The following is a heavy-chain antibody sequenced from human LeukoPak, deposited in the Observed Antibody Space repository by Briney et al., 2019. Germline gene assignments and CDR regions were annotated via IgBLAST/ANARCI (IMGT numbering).Heavy chain of an antibody. V-gene: IGHV1-2*02. CDR1: GYTFTGYY. CDR2: INPNSGGT. J-gene: IGHJ4*02. CDR3: ARPYYYGSGSHLDY. D-gene: IGHD3-10*01. Sequence: ASVKVSCKASGYTFTGYYMHWVRQAPGQGLEWMGCINPNSGGTNYAQKFQGRVTMTRDTSISTAYMELSRLRSDDTALYYCARPYYYGSGSHLDYWGQGSLVTVAS.